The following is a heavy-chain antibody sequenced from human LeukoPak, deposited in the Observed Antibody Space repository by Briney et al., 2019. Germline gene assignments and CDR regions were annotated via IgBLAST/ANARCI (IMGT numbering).Heavy chain of an antibody. Sequence: GGSLRLSCAASGFSFSSYWMNWVRQAPGKGLVWVAHINTDGRTTTYADSVKGRFTVARDNAKNTLYLQMNSLRAEDTAVYYCARGIVHDAFDIWGQGTMVTVSS. CDR1: GFSFSSYW. J-gene: IGHJ3*02. CDR2: INTDGRTT. CDR3: ARGIVHDAFDI. D-gene: IGHD1-26*01. V-gene: IGHV3-74*01.